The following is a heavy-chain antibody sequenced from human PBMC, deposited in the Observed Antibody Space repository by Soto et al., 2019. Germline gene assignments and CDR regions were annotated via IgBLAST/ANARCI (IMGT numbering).Heavy chain of an antibody. CDR2: LSGNSDYI. J-gene: IGHJ4*02. V-gene: IGHV3-21*01. D-gene: IGHD3-9*01. Sequence: KPGGSLRLSCAASGFTFSSYHMNWVRQAPGKGLEWVSSLSGNSDYIYYADSLKGRFTISRDNAKNSLYLQMNSLRAEDTAVYYCARDLRRYDLLTGYPTSYFFDFWGQGTLVTVSS. CDR1: GFTFSSYH. CDR3: ARDLRRYDLLTGYPTSYFFDF.